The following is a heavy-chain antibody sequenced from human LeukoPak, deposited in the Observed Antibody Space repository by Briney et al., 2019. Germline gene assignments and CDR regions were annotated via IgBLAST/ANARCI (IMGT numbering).Heavy chain of an antibody. V-gene: IGHV1-18*01. J-gene: IGHJ4*02. D-gene: IGHD4-17*01. CDR1: GYTFTSYG. CDR2: ISAYNGNT. CDR3: ARATVTTKKVDY. Sequence: ASVKVSCKASGYTFTSYGISWVRQAPGQGLEWMGWISAYNGNTNYAQKHQGRVTMTTDTSTSTAYMELRSLRSDDTAVYYCARATVTTKKVDYWGQGTLVTVSS.